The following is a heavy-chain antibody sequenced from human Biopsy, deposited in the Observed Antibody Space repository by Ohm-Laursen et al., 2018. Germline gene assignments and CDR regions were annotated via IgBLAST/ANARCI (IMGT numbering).Heavy chain of an antibody. J-gene: IGHJ6*02. CDR3: AKDVRVKVQLDGMDV. CDR1: GFTFDNYA. V-gene: IGHV3-9*01. D-gene: IGHD1-1*01. Sequence: SLRLSCSASGFTFDNYAMHWVRQAPGKGLEWVSGISWHSGSRGYADSVKGRFTISRDNAKKLLYLQMNSLRAEDTALYYCAKDVRVKVQLDGMDVWGQGTTVTASS. CDR2: ISWHSGSR.